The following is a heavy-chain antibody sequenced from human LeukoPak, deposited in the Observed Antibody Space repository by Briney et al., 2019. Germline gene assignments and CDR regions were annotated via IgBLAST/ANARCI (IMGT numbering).Heavy chain of an antibody. J-gene: IGHJ6*02. D-gene: IGHD1-26*01. CDR2: TYYRSKWYN. CDR3: VRGGVGSTTNNYGMDV. V-gene: IGHV6-1*01. Sequence: SQTLSLTCAISGDSLSSSTATWNWIRQSPSRGLEWLGRTYYRSKWYNDYAVSVKSRITMNADTSKNQFSLQLNSVTPEDTAVYYCVRGGVGSTTNNYGMDVWGQGTTVTVSS. CDR1: GDSLSSSTAT.